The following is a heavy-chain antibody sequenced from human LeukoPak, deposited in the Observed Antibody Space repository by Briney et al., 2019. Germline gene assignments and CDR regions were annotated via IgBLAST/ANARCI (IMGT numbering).Heavy chain of an antibody. D-gene: IGHD2-15*01. CDR1: GYTFTSYG. Sequence: ASVKVSCKASGYTFTSYGISWVRQAPGQGLEWMGWISAYNGNTNYAQKFQGRVTITADESTSTAYMELSSLRSEDTAVYYCARARGCSGGSCYSYYYYYMDVWGKGTTVTISS. CDR3: ARARGCSGGSCYSYYYYYMDV. J-gene: IGHJ6*03. V-gene: IGHV1-18*01. CDR2: ISAYNGNT.